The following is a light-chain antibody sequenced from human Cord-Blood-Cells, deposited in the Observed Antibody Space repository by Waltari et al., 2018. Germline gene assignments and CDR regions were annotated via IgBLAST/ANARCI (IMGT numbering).Light chain of an antibody. CDR1: QSVSSSY. CDR3: QQYGSSPPIT. Sequence: EIVLTQSPGTLSLSPGERATLSCRASQSVSSSYLAWYQQKPGQAPSLLIYGASSRATGIPDRFSVSGSGTDFTLTISRLEPDDFAVYYCQQYGSSPPITFGPGTKVDIK. CDR2: GAS. J-gene: IGKJ3*01. V-gene: IGKV3-20*01.